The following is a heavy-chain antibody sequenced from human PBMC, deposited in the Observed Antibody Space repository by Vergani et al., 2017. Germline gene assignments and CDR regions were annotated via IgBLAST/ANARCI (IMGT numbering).Heavy chain of an antibody. CDR1: GGSISSYY. J-gene: IGHJ3*02. CDR3: ARQVTIFGVVRGPDKAFDI. Sequence: QVQLQESGPGLVKPSETLSLTCTVSGGSISSYYWSWIRQPPGKGLEWIGYIYYSGSTNYNPSLKSRVTISVDTSKNTFSLKLSAGTAADTAVYYCARQVTIFGVVRGPDKAFDIWGQGTMVTVSS. V-gene: IGHV4-59*08. D-gene: IGHD3-3*01. CDR2: IYYSGST.